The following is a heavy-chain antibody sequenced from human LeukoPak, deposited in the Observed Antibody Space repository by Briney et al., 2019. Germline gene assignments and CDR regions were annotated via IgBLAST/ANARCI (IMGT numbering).Heavy chain of an antibody. D-gene: IGHD4-17*01. CDR3: ARGSGTYGDYLKDY. Sequence: SEKVSCEASGYTLTSSYMHSVRQAPGHGLAWMGIINPSGGSTSSTQKLQGRVPMTCDTSTRAVYMELSSLRSEDTAVYYCARGSGTYGDYLKDYWGQGTLVTVPS. V-gene: IGHV1-46*01. CDR1: GYTLTSSY. J-gene: IGHJ4*02. CDR2: INPSGGST.